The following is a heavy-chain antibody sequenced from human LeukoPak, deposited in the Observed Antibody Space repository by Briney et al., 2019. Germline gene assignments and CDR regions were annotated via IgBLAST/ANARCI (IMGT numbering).Heavy chain of an antibody. CDR1: GYTFTSYD. V-gene: IGHV1-8*03. J-gene: IGHJ4*02. D-gene: IGHD4-17*01. CDR2: MNPNSGNT. Sequence: ASVKVSCKASGYTFTSYDINWVRQATGQGLEWMGWMNPNSGNTGYAQKFQGRVTITTDTSINTAYMELRILRSDDTAVYFCARTTSLTASGYDYWGQGTLVTVSS. CDR3: ARTTSLTASGYDY.